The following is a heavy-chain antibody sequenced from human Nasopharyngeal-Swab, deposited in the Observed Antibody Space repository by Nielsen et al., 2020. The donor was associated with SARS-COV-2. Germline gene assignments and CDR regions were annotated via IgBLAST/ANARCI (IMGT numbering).Heavy chain of an antibody. J-gene: IGHJ1*01. CDR1: GFTFSSYG. CDR2: IWYDGSNK. Sequence: GESLKISCAASGFTFSSYGMHWVRQAPGKGLEWVAVIWYDGSNKYYADSVKGRFTISRDNSKNTLYLQMNSLRAEDTAVYYCARSPLYSSSWYFSPEYFQHWGQGTLVTVSS. CDR3: ARSPLYSSSWYFSPEYFQH. V-gene: IGHV3-33*01. D-gene: IGHD6-13*01.